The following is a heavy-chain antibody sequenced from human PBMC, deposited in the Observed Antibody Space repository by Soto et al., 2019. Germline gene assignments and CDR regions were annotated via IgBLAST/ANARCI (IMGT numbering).Heavy chain of an antibody. CDR2: ISGSGGRT. V-gene: IGHV3-23*01. D-gene: IGHD2-15*01. J-gene: IGHJ4*02. CDR1: EFTFSNYA. Sequence: EVQLLESGGGLVQPGGSLRLSCAASEFTFSNYAMSWVRQAPGKGLEWVSGISGSGGRTYYADSVKGRFTISRDNSKNTLYLQMNSLRADDTAVYFCAKARWFVDGCSGGSCYSPFDYWGQGTLVTVSS. CDR3: AKARWFVDGCSGGSCYSPFDY.